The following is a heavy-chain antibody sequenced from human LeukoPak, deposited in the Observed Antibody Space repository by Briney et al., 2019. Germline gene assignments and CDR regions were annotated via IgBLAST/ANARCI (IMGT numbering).Heavy chain of an antibody. Sequence: GGSLRLSCAASEFAFSTYNMNWVRQAPGKGLEWVSYISTGSSTTYYADSVKGRFAISRDNAKSSLYLQMNSLRDEDTAVYYCARVWQDYSGVDYWGQGTLVTVSS. CDR1: EFAFSTYN. D-gene: IGHD2-21*01. CDR3: ARVWQDYSGVDY. CDR2: ISTGSSTT. V-gene: IGHV3-48*02. J-gene: IGHJ4*02.